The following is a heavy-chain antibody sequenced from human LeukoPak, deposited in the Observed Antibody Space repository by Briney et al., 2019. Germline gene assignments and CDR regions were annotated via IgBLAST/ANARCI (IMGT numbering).Heavy chain of an antibody. V-gene: IGHV4-4*07. CDR3: ARDGGQEATLEYFQH. Sequence: PSETLSLTCTVSGGSISSYCWSWIRQPAGKGLEWIGRIYTSGSTNYNPSLKSRVTMSVDTSKNQFSLKLSSVTAADTAVYYCARDGGQEATLEYFQHWGQGTLVTVSS. J-gene: IGHJ1*01. CDR1: GGSISSYC. D-gene: IGHD3-3*01. CDR2: IYTSGST.